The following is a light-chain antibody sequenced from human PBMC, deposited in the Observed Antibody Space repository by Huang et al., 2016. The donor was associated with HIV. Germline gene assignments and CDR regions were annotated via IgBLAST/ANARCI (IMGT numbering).Light chain of an antibody. CDR1: QDIGNF. Sequence: DIQMTQSPSSLSASPGVSVTLACRANQDIGNFLAWYQHKPGGVPRLLIYGASTLQSGVPSRFSGRGSGTDFTLTITNFQPDDVATYYCQRYDSAPRAFGQGTKVEI. V-gene: IGKV1-27*01. CDR3: QRYDSAPRA. J-gene: IGKJ1*01. CDR2: GAS.